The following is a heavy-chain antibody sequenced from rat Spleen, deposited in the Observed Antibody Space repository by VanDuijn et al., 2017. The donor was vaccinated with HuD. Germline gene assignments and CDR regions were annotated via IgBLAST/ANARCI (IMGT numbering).Heavy chain of an antibody. D-gene: IGHD1-10*01. J-gene: IGHJ2*01. CDR2: ISYEGSTT. V-gene: IGHV5-31*01. CDR1: GFTFNNYW. CDR3: GTTPSRDFDC. Sequence: EVQLVESGGGLVQPGRSLELSCVASGFTFNNYWMTWIRQAPGKGLEWVASISYEGSTTHYGDSVKGRFTISRDKAENTVYLQMNSLRSEDTATYYCGTTPSRDFDCWGQGVMVTVSS.